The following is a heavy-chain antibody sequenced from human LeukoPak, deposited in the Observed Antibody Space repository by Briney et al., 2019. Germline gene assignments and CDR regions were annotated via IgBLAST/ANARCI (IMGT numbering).Heavy chain of an antibody. CDR2: ISGSGGST. J-gene: IGHJ4*02. V-gene: IGHV3-23*01. CDR3: ARDGGDGYNLDY. CDR1: GFTFSSYA. Sequence: GGSLRLSCAASGFTFSSYAMSWVRQAPGKGLEWVSAISGSGGSTYYADSVKGRFTISRDNAKNSLYLQMNGLRVEDTAVYYCARDGGDGYNLDYWGQGTLVTVSS. D-gene: IGHD5-24*01.